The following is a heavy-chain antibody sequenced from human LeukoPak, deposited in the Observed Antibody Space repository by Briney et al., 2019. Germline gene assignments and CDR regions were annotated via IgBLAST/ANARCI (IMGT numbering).Heavy chain of an antibody. CDR1: GYSISSGYY. CDR3: AKSPRLYDSWSGSNWFDP. D-gene: IGHD3-3*01. V-gene: IGHV4-38-2*01. J-gene: IGHJ5*02. Sequence: SETLSLTCAVSGYSISSGYYWGWIRQPPGKGLEWIGSIYHSGSTYYNPSLKSRVTISVDTSKNQFSLKLSSVTAADTAVYYCAKSPRLYDSWSGSNWFDPWGQGTLVTVSS. CDR2: IYHSGST.